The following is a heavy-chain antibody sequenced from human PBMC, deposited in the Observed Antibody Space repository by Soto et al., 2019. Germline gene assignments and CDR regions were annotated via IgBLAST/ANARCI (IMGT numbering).Heavy chain of an antibody. CDR3: AKALGELSPESYDY. D-gene: IGHD3-16*02. CDR1: GFTFSSYG. CDR2: ISYDGSDK. J-gene: IGHJ4*02. V-gene: IGHV3-30*18. Sequence: QVQLVESGGGVVQPGRSLRLSCAASGFTFSSYGMHWVRQAPGKGLEWVAVISYDGSDKYYADSVKGRFTISRDNSKNTLSLQMNSLRADDTAVYYCAKALGELSPESYDYWGQGTLITVSS.